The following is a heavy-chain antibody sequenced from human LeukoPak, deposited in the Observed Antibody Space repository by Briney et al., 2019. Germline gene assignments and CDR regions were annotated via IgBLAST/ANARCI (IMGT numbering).Heavy chain of an antibody. CDR1: GGSISSGGYY. CDR2: IYYSGST. V-gene: IGHV4-31*03. D-gene: IGHD2-2*01. Sequence: SQTLSLTCTVSGGSISSGGYYWSWNRQHPGKGLEWIGYIYYSGSTYYNPSLKSRVTISVDTSKNQFSLKLSSVTAADTAVYYCARSTRYCSSTSCPYYFDYWGQGTLVTVSS. CDR3: ARSTRYCSSTSCPYYFDY. J-gene: IGHJ4*02.